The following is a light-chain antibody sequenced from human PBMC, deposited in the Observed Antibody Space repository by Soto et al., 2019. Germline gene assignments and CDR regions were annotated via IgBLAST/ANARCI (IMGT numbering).Light chain of an antibody. Sequence: DIQMTQSPSTLSASVGDRVTITCRASQTISTWMAWYQQNPGKAPKLLVYDASTLQSGVASRFSGSGSGTEFTLIISGLQPDDYATYYCQQYTNTNNPWMFGQGTKVDIK. CDR2: DAS. CDR1: QTISTW. V-gene: IGKV1-5*01. J-gene: IGKJ1*01. CDR3: QQYTNTNNPWM.